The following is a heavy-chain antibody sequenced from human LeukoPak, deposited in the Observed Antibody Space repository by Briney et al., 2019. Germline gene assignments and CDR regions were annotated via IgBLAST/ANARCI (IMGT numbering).Heavy chain of an antibody. V-gene: IGHV1-3*01. Sequence: GASVKVSCKASGYTFTSYDMYWVRQAPGQRLEWMGWIIVGNGNTKYSQKFQGRVIITTDTSASTVYMKLSSLRSEDTAVYYCARDAVVGTGIAFDVWGQGTMVTVSS. D-gene: IGHD4-23*01. J-gene: IGHJ3*01. CDR3: ARDAVVGTGIAFDV. CDR1: GYTFTSYD. CDR2: IIVGNGNT.